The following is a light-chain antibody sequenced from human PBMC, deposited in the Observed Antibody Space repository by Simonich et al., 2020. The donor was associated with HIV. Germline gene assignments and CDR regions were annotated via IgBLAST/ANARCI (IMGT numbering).Light chain of an antibody. CDR3: LLSYSGARV. CDR2: DTS. Sequence: QALVTQEPSLTVSPGGTVTLTCGSSTGAVTSCHYPTWFQQKPCQSPRTLIYDTSNKHSGTPARCSGSLLGGKAALTLSGAQPEDKAEYDCLLSYSGARVFGGGTKLTVL. CDR1: TGAVTSCHY. V-gene: IGLV7-46*01. J-gene: IGLJ2*01.